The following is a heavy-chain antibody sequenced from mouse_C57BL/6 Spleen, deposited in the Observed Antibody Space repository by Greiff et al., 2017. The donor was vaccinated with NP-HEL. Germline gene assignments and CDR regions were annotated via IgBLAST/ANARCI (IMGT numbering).Heavy chain of an antibody. CDR1: GYTFTDYE. V-gene: IGHV1-15*01. J-gene: IGHJ3*01. D-gene: IGHD2-5*01. Sequence: QVQLQQSGAELVRPGASVTLSCKASGYTFTDYEMHWVKQTPVHGLEWIGAIDPETGGTAYNQKFKGKAILTADKSSSTAYMELRSLTSEDSAVYYCTRAAYYSNYRFAYWGQGTLVTVSA. CDR2: IDPETGGT. CDR3: TRAAYYSNYRFAY.